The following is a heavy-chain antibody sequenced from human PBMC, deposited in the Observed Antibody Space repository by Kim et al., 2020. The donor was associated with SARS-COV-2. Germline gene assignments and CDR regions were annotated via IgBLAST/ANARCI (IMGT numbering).Heavy chain of an antibody. J-gene: IGHJ4*02. CDR1: GFTFGDYA. Sequence: GGSLRLSCTASGFTFGDYAMSWFRQAPGKGLEWVGFIRSKAYGGTTEYAASVKGRFTISRDDSKSIAYLQMNSLKTEDTAVYYCTRDSSSWYMEGVDYWGQGTLVTVSS. CDR2: IRSKAYGGTT. D-gene: IGHD6-13*01. V-gene: IGHV3-49*03. CDR3: TRDSSSWYMEGVDY.